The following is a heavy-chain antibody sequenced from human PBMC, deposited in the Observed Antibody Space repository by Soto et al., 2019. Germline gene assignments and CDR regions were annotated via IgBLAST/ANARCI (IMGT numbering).Heavy chain of an antibody. CDR1: GGTFSSYA. V-gene: IGHV1-69*06. J-gene: IGHJ4*02. CDR2: IIPIFGTA. D-gene: IGHD3-22*01. Sequence: QVQLVQSGAEVKKPGSSVKVSCKASGGTFSSYAISWVRQAPGQGLEWMGGIIPIFGTANYAQKFQGRVTITADKSTSTAYRELSSLRSEDTAVYYCAGDLSSSGYYTTLGYWGQGTLVTVSS. CDR3: AGDLSSSGYYTTLGY.